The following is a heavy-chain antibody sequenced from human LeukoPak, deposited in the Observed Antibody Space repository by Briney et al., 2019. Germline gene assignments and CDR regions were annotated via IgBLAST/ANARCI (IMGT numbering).Heavy chain of an antibody. V-gene: IGHV4-59*03. CDR1: GGSITRFY. D-gene: IGHD6-13*01. CDR3: ATGVHGITAAGDYYFDY. Sequence: PSETLSLTCTVSGGSITRFYWSWIRQPPGKGLEWIGYIYDIGTTNYNPSLKTRVTMSVDTSNNQFSLKLSSVTAADTDVYYCATGVHGITAAGDYYFDYWGQGTLVTVSS. J-gene: IGHJ4*02. CDR2: IYDIGTT.